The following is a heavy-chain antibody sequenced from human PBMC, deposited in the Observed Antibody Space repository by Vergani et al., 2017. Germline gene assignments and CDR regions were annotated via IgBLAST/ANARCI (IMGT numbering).Heavy chain of an antibody. Sequence: QVQLVESGGGVVQPGRSLRLSCAASGFTFNQYGMHWVRQAPGKGLEWVAVTWYDGNNKQYADSVKGRFTISRDNSKSTMYLQMNRLRYEDTGVYYCARDLRLLYNRLDPWGQGTLVTVSS. CDR1: GFTFNQYG. CDR2: TWYDGNNK. J-gene: IGHJ5*02. CDR3: ARDLRLLYNRLDP. V-gene: IGHV3-33*01. D-gene: IGHD1-14*01.